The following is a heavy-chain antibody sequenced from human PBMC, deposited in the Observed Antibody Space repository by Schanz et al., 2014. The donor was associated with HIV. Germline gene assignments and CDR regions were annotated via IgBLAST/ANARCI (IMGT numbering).Heavy chain of an antibody. CDR1: GFTFSSSG. Sequence: EVQLLESGGGLVQRGGSLRLSCTASGFTFSSSGMNWVRQAPGKGLEWVSGITDNGADAYYADSVKGRFTISRDNSKNTLYLQMNSLRAEDTAVYYCTKEVPPDVWGQGTTVTVSS. CDR3: TKEVPPDV. J-gene: IGHJ6*02. CDR2: ITDNGADA. V-gene: IGHV3-23*01. D-gene: IGHD1-1*01.